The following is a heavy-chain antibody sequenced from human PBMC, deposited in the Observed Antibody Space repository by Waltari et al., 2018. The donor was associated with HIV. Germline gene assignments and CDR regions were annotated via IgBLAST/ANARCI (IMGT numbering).Heavy chain of an antibody. CDR3: ARGTGLAMAKFSGSYYYFDY. D-gene: IGHD1-26*01. Sequence: QVQLQELGPGLVKPSPTLSLPCTVSGGSISRGSYSWSWIRPPAGTGVGLIGRTYTSGSTNYNPSLKSRVTIAVDTSKTQFSLKLSSVTAADTAVYYCARGTGLAMAKFSGSYYYFDYWGQGTLVTVSS. CDR2: TYTSGST. V-gene: IGHV4-61*02. J-gene: IGHJ4*02. CDR1: GGSISRGSYS.